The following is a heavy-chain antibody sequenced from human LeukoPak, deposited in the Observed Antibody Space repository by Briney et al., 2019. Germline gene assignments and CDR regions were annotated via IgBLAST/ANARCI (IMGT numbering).Heavy chain of an antibody. Sequence: SETLSLTCTVSGGSISGYYWNWIRQPPGKRLEWIGYMHDSGTTKYNPSLKSRVTMSVDTSKNQFSLKLTSVTAADTAVYYCARRYNSGWGSFHYWGQGILVTVSS. J-gene: IGHJ4*02. D-gene: IGHD6-19*01. CDR1: GGSISGYY. V-gene: IGHV4-59*08. CDR3: ARRYNSGWGSFHY. CDR2: MHDSGTT.